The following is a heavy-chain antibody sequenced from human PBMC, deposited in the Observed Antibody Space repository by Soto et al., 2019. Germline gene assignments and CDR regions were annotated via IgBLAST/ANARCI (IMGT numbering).Heavy chain of an antibody. CDR3: ARDGDVNTGFGKDC. D-gene: IGHD3-16*01. CDR2: IWHDGGNK. CDR1: GFTFSNYG. V-gene: IGHV3-33*01. Sequence: QVQLVESGGGVVQPGRSLRLSCAASGFTFSNYGMHWVRQAPGKGLEWVAFIWHDGGNKFYAESVKGRFTIFRDNSKNTLYLQMNSLSAEDTAMYYCARDGDVNTGFGKDCWGQGTLVTVSS. J-gene: IGHJ4*02.